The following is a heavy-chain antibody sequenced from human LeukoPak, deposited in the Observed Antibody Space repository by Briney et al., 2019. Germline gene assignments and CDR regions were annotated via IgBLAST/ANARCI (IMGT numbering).Heavy chain of an antibody. Sequence: GGSLRLSCAASGFTFSTYWMHWVRQAPGKGLEWVSRINLDGSIPIYADSVKGRLTISRDNAKNTLYLQMNSLRAEDTAVYYCARTVTRGTFDYWGQGTLVTVSS. V-gene: IGHV3-74*01. CDR3: ARTVTRGTFDY. CDR2: INLDGSIP. D-gene: IGHD1-1*01. J-gene: IGHJ4*02. CDR1: GFTFSTYW.